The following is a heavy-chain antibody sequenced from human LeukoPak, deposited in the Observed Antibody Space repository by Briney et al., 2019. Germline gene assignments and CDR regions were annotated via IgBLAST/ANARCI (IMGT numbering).Heavy chain of an antibody. CDR2: ISAYNGNT. D-gene: IGHD5/OR15-5a*01. Sequence: VASVTVSCKASGYTFTSYGISWVRQAPGQGLDGMGWISAYNGNTNYAQKLQGRVTMTTDTSTSTAYMELRSLRSDDTAVYYCARESRDWFDPWGQGTLVTVSS. J-gene: IGHJ5*02. V-gene: IGHV1-18*01. CDR3: ARESRDWFDP. CDR1: GYTFTSYG.